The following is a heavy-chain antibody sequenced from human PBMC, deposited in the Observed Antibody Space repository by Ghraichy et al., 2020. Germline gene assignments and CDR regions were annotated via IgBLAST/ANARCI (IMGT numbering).Heavy chain of an antibody. CDR1: GFTFNTYP. CDR2: ISYDGSHK. CDR3: ARAFPEYCSGGSCSGRYFDL. V-gene: IGHV3-30*04. J-gene: IGHJ2*01. D-gene: IGHD2-15*01. Sequence: GGSLRLSCAASGFTFNTYPMHWVRQAPGKGLEWVAVISYDGSHKYYTDSVKGRFTISRDNSKNTLHLQVSSLRLEDTAVFYCARAFPEYCSGGSCSGRYFDLWGRGTLVTVSS.